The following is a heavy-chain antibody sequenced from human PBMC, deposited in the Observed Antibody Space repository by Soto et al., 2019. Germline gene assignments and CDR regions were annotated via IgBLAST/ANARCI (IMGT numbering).Heavy chain of an antibody. V-gene: IGHV4-30-4*01. CDR3: ARGSTYYGLGI. D-gene: IGHD3-10*01. Sequence: QVQLQESGPGLVKPSETLSLTCTVSGGSMSSGDYYWSWIRQPPGKGLEWLGYIYYSGNTFYNPSLVSRITISVDTSKNQFSLRLSSVTAADTAVYYCARGSTYYGLGIWGQGALVTVSP. CDR2: IYYSGNT. CDR1: GGSMSSGDYY. J-gene: IGHJ4*02.